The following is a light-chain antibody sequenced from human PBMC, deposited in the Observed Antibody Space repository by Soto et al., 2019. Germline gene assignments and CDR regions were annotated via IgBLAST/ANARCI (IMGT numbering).Light chain of an antibody. CDR3: QQRYNWPPIT. CDR2: DSS. Sequence: EIVMTQPPPTLSVSPGESATLSCRASQSLNSNLAWYQQKPGQAPRLLIYDSSNRATGIPARFSGSGSGTDFTLTISSLEPEDFAVYYCQQRYNWPPITFGQGTRLEIK. J-gene: IGKJ5*01. V-gene: IGKV3-11*01. CDR1: QSLNSN.